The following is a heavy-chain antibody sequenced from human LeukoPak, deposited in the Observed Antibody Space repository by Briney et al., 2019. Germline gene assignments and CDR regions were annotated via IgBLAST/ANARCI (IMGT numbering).Heavy chain of an antibody. CDR3: ARLSLVSTISWFDP. D-gene: IGHD5-12*01. CDR1: GYNFTSYW. V-gene: IGHV5-51*01. CDR2: IYPGDSDT. Sequence: GESLKISCKGSGYNFTSYWIAWVRQVPGKGLEWMGIIYPGDSDTRYSPSFQGQVTVSADKSISTAFLQWSSLKASDTAMYYCARLSLVSTISWFDPWGQGTLVTVSS. J-gene: IGHJ5*02.